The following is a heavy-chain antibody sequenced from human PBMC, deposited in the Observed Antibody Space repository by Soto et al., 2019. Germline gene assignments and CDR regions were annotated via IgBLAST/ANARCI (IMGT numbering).Heavy chain of an antibody. Sequence: SVKVSCKASGGTFSSYAISWVRQAPGQGLEWMGGIIPTFGTANYAQKFQGRVTITADESTSTAYMELSSLRSEDTAVYYCARGWYCSSTSCSYFDYWGQGTLVTVSS. D-gene: IGHD2-2*01. CDR2: IIPTFGTA. CDR3: ARGWYCSSTSCSYFDY. CDR1: GGTFSSYA. J-gene: IGHJ4*02. V-gene: IGHV1-69*13.